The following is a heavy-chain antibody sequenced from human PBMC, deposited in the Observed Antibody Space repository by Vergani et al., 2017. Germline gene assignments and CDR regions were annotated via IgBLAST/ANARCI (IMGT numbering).Heavy chain of an antibody. V-gene: IGHV4-61*02. J-gene: IGHJ4*02. CDR1: GGSISSGSYY. CDR2: IYTSGST. Sequence: QVQLPESGPGLVKPSQTLSLTCTVSGGSISSGSYYWSWIRQPAGKGLEWIGRIYTSGSTNYNPSLKSRVTISVDTSKNQFSLKLSSVTAADTAVYYCAGTYYYDSSGYYHFDDWGQGTLVTVSS. D-gene: IGHD3-22*01. CDR3: AGTYYYDSSGYYHFDD.